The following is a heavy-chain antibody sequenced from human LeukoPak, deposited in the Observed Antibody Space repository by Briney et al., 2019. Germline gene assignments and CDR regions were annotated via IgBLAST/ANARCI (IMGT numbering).Heavy chain of an antibody. D-gene: IGHD6-13*01. CDR1: GGSMNSYY. J-gene: IGHJ5*02. Sequence: SETLSLTCSVSGGSMNSYYWSWIRQPPGKGLEWIGYIYYSGSTNYNPSLKSRVTISVDTSKNQFSLKLSSVTAADTAVYYCATYGYSSSWYWFDPWGQGTLVTVSS. CDR2: IYYSGST. CDR3: ATYGYSSSWYWFDP. V-gene: IGHV4-59*01.